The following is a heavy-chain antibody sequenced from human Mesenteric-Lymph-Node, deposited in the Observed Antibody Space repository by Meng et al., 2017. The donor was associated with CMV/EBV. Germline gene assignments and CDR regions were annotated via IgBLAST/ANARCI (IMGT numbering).Heavy chain of an antibody. V-gene: IGHV6-1*01. CDR1: NSAA. CDR3: ARDPRLGLIAVAVQGYVDL. CDR2: TYYRSKWNN. J-gene: IGHJ2*01. Sequence: NSAAWNRIRQAPSRGLEWLGRTYYRSKWNNDYAVTVKSRITSNPDTSKNQFSLQLNSVTPEDTAVYYCARDPRLGLIAVAVQGYVDLWGRGTLVTVSS. D-gene: IGHD6-19*01.